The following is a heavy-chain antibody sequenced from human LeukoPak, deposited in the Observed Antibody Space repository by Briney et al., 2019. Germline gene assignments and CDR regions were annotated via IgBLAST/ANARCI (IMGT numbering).Heavy chain of an antibody. J-gene: IGHJ3*02. D-gene: IGHD3-22*01. CDR2: IYHSGST. CDR1: GYSISSGYY. CDR3: ASPYYYDSSGYGDAFDI. Sequence: SETLSLTCAVSGYSISSGYYWGWIRQPPGKGLEWIGSIYHSGSTYYNPPLKSRVTISVDTSKNQFSLELSSVTAADTAVYYCASPYYYDSSGYGDAFDIWGQGTMVTVSS. V-gene: IGHV4-38-2*01.